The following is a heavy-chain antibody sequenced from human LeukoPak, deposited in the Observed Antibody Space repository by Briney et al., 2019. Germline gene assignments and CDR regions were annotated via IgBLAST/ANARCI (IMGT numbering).Heavy chain of an antibody. CDR2: ISAYNGNT. J-gene: IGHJ5*02. CDR1: GYTFTSYG. V-gene: IGHV1-18*01. D-gene: IGHD2-15*01. Sequence: GASVKVSCKASGYTFTSYGISWVRQAPGQGPEWMGWISAYNGNTNYAQKLQGRVTMTTDTSTSTAYMELRSLRSDDTAVYYCARVISPQYCSGGSCYSVWFDPWGQGTLVTVSS. CDR3: ARVISPQYCSGGSCYSVWFDP.